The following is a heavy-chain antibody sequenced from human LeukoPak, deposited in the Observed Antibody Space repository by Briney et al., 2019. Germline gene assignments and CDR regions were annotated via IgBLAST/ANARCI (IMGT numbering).Heavy chain of an antibody. Sequence: SETLSLTCTVSGGSISSYYWRCIRQPAGKGLEWIGRIYTSGSTNYNPSLKSRVTMSVDTSKNQFSLKLSSLTAADTAVYYCARDFFNYYGSGSYSIHGMDVWGQGIAVIVSS. CDR2: IYTSGST. CDR1: GGSISSYY. J-gene: IGHJ6*02. V-gene: IGHV4-4*07. D-gene: IGHD3-10*01. CDR3: ARDFFNYYGSGSYSIHGMDV.